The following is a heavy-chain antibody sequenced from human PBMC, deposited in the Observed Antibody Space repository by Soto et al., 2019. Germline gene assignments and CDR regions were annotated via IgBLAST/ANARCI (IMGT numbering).Heavy chain of an antibody. V-gene: IGHV4-4*02. J-gene: IGHJ4*02. D-gene: IGHD3-22*01. CDR2: IYHSGST. CDR1: VASLSSVHW. Sequence: SGTLSLTFAFSVASLSSVHWWSWFRQPPGKGLEWIGEIYHSGSTNYNPSLKSRVTISVDKSKNQFSLKLSSVTAADTAVYYCASRRSGYSLDYSGQGTLVTV. CDR3: ASRRSGYSLDY.